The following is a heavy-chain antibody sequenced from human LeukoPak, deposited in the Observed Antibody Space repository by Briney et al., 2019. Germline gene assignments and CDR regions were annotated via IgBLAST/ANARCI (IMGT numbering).Heavy chain of an antibody. Sequence: PSETLSLTCAVSGYSISSGYYWGWIRQPPGKGPGWIGSVYHSGCTYYNPSLKSRVTISVDTSKNQFSLKLSSLTAADTAVYYCARHGNYYDTSQSDPWGQGTLVTVSS. CDR3: ARHGNYYDTSQSDP. CDR1: GYSISSGYY. V-gene: IGHV4-38-2*01. CDR2: VYHSGCT. J-gene: IGHJ5*02. D-gene: IGHD3-22*01.